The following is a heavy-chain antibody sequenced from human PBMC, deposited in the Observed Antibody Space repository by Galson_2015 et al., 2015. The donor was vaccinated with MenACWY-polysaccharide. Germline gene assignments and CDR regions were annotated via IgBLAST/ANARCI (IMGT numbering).Heavy chain of an antibody. CDR2: ITSSTSAI. Sequence: SLRLSCAASGFIFSSYEMNWVRQAPGKGLEWVSHITSSTSAIYYADSVKGRFTISRDNAKNSLYLQMNSLGPEDSAVYYCAKGGDRGTYYFDFWGQGTLVTVSS. V-gene: IGHV3-48*03. J-gene: IGHJ4*02. CDR3: AKGGDRGTYYFDF. D-gene: IGHD1-26*01. CDR1: GFIFSSYE.